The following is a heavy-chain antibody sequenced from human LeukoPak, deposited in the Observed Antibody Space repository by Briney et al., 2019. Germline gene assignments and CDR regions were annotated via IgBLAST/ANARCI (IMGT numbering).Heavy chain of an antibody. CDR2: INPNSGGT. Sequence: ASVKVSCKASGYTFSGYYMHWVRQAPGQGLEWMGWINPNSGGTKYAQKFQGRVTMTRDTSTSTVYMELSSLRSEDTAVYYCAREGPYSDSSRSRFDYWGQGTLVTVSS. D-gene: IGHD6-6*01. CDR3: AREGPYSDSSRSRFDY. V-gene: IGHV1-2*02. J-gene: IGHJ4*02. CDR1: GYTFSGYY.